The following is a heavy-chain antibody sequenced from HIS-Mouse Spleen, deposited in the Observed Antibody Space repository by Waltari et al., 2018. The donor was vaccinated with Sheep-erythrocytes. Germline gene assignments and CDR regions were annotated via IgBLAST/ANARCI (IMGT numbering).Heavy chain of an antibody. V-gene: IGHV3-21*01. J-gene: IGHJ4*02. CDR2: ISSSSSYI. Sequence: EVQLVESGGGLVKPGGSLRLSCAASGFTFSSYSGNWVRQAPGKGLEWVSSISSSSSYIYYADSVKGRFTISRDNAKNSLYLQMNSLRAEDTAVYYCARVASGATFDYWGQGTLVTVSS. D-gene: IGHD1-26*01. CDR1: GFTFSSYS. CDR3: ARVASGATFDY.